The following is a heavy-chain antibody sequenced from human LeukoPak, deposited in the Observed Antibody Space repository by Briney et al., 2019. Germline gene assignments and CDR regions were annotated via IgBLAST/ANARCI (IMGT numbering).Heavy chain of an antibody. CDR1: GFTFSSYA. CDR3: AKGGSGWHLYNWFDP. J-gene: IGHJ5*02. Sequence: PGGSLRLSCAASGFTFSSYAMSWVRQAPGKGLEWVSAISGSGGSTYYADSVKGRFTISRDNSKNTLYLQMNSLRAEDTAVYYCAKGGSGWHLYNWFDPWGQGTLVTVSS. D-gene: IGHD6-19*01. V-gene: IGHV3-23*01. CDR2: ISGSGGST.